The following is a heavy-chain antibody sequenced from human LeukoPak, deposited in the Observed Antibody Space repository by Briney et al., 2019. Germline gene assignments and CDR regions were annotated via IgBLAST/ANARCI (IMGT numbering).Heavy chain of an antibody. CDR1: GVSINSYY. V-gene: IGHV4-59*01. D-gene: IGHD3-22*01. J-gene: IGHJ2*01. CDR3: ARDRDSSGLRDFDL. Sequence: SETLSLTYTVSGVSINSYYWSWIPQPPGKGLEWSVYIYYSGNTNYNPSLKSRVSISIDTSKNHLSLQLSSVTAADTAVYYCARDRDSSGLRDFDLWGRGTLVTVSA. CDR2: IYYSGNT.